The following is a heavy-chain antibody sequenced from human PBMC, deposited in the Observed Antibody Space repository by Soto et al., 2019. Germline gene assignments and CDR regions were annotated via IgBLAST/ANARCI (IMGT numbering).Heavy chain of an antibody. J-gene: IGHJ4*02. V-gene: IGHV3-11*01. CDR2: ITTSSTI. D-gene: IGHD1-7*01. Sequence: PGGSLRLSCAASGFTFSDYFMSWIRQAPGKGLEWVSYITTSSTIYYADSVKGRFTISRDNAKNSLFLQMNSLRAEDTAVYYCARDWNSNDWGQGTLVTVSS. CDR1: GFTFSDYF. CDR3: ARDWNSND.